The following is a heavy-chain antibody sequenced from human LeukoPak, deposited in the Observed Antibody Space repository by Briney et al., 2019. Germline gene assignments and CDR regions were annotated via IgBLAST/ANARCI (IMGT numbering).Heavy chain of an antibody. D-gene: IGHD1-1*01. CDR2: INSDGLST. Sequence: GGSLRLSCSASQFKFDTYGMHWVRQTPGKGLEYVSGINSDGLSTYYANSVKGRFTISRDSAKNTLYLQMGSLKTEDMAVYYCARSTDGSAHFDYWGQGTLVTVFS. J-gene: IGHJ4*02. CDR3: ARSTDGSAHFDY. V-gene: IGHV3-64*01. CDR1: QFKFDTYG.